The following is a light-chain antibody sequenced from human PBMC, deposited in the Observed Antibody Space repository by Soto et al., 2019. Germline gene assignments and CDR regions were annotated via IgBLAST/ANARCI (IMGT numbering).Light chain of an antibody. V-gene: IGLV2-11*01. CDR2: DVT. CDR3: CSYTGSYTWV. Sequence: QSALTQPRSVSGSPGQSVTISCTGTSTDVDIYNYISWYQQHPGKAPTLMIYDVTKRPSGVPDRFSGSKSGNTASLTISGLQSEDEADYYCCSYTGSYTWVFGGGTQLTVL. CDR1: STDVDIYNY. J-gene: IGLJ3*02.